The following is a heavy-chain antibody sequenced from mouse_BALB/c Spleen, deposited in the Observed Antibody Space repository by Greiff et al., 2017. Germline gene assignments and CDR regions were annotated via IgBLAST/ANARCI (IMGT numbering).Heavy chain of an antibody. CDR3: ARELGRRGFDY. Sequence: EVKLLESGPGLVKPSQSLSLTCSVTGYSITSGYYWNWIRQFPGNKLEWMGYISYDGSNNYNPSLKNRISITRDTSKNQFFLKLNSVTTEDTATYYCARELGRRGFDYWGQGTTLTVSS. CDR2: ISYDGSN. D-gene: IGHD4-1*01. CDR1: GYSITSGYY. J-gene: IGHJ2*01. V-gene: IGHV3-6*02.